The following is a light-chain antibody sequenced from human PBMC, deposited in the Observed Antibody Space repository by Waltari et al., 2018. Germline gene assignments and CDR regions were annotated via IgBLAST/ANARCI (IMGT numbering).Light chain of an antibody. CDR3: QQYDTSPGT. V-gene: IGKV3-20*01. CDR2: GAS. J-gene: IGKJ2*01. CDR1: QSLSVAY. Sequence: EIVLTQSPDTLSLSPGERATLSCRASQSLSVAYLAWYQQKSGQAPRLLIYGASYRATVVPDRFSGSGSGTDFTLTISRLEPEDFAVYYCQQYDTSPGTFGQGTKLEIK.